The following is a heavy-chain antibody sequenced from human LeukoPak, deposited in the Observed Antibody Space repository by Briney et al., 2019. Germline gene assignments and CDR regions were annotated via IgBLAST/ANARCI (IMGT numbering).Heavy chain of an antibody. CDR1: GVSFSGYY. J-gene: IGHJ4*02. Sequence: SETLSLTCAVYGVSFSGYYWSWIRQPPGKGLEWIGEINHSGSTNYNPSLKSRVTISVDTSKNQFSLKLSSVTAADTAVYYCARVAVAGTYELDYWGQGTLVTVSS. CDR2: INHSGST. V-gene: IGHV4-34*01. CDR3: ARVAVAGTYELDY. D-gene: IGHD6-19*01.